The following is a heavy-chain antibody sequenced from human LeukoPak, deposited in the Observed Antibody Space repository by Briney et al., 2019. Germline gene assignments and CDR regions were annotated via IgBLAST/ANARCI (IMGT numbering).Heavy chain of an antibody. V-gene: IGHV4-59*01. CDR2: IYYSGST. D-gene: IGHD2-2*01. J-gene: IGHJ5*02. CDR1: GGSISSYY. Sequence: SETLSLTCTVSGGSISSYYWSWIRQPPGKGLERIGYIYYSGSTNYNPSLKSRVTISVDTSKNQFSLKLSSVTAADTAVYYCARGRYCSSTSCSSIDPWGQGTLVTVSS. CDR3: ARGRYCSSTSCSSIDP.